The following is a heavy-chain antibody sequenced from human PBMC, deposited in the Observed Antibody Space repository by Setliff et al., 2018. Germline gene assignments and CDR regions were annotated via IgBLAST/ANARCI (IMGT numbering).Heavy chain of an antibody. J-gene: IGHJ6*02. CDR2: IYYSGST. CDR3: ARHRSGWYGYYYYGMDV. D-gene: IGHD6-19*01. Sequence: PSETLSLTCTVSGGSISSSSYYWGWIRQPPGKGLEWIGSIYYSGSTYYNPSLKSRVTISVDTSKNQFSLKLSSVTAADTAVYYCARHRSGWYGYYYYGMDVWGQGTTVTSP. CDR1: GGSISSSSYY. V-gene: IGHV4-39*01.